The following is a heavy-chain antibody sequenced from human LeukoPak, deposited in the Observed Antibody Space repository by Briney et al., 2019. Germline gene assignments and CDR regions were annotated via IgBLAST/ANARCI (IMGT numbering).Heavy chain of an antibody. V-gene: IGHV1-69*05. CDR2: IIPIFGTA. D-gene: IGHD6-19*01. Sequence: SVKVSCKASGYTFTSYGISWVRQAPGQGLEWMGRIIPIFGTANYAQKFQGRVTITTDESTSTAYMELSSLRSEDTAVYYCARDPRSSGWIKGAFDIWGQGTMVTVSS. CDR1: GYTFTSYG. J-gene: IGHJ3*02. CDR3: ARDPRSSGWIKGAFDI.